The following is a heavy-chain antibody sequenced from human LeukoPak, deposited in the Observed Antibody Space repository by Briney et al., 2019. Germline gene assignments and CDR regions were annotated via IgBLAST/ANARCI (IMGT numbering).Heavy chain of an antibody. CDR2: IYYSGST. CDR1: GGSISSYY. CDR3: ARAEGSGSYYNAYFDY. Sequence: SETLSLTCTVSGGSISSYYWSWIRQPPGKGLEWIGCIYYSGSTNYNPSLKSRVTISVDTSKNQFSLKLSSVTAADTAVYYCARAEGSGSYYNAYFDYWGQGTLVTVSS. J-gene: IGHJ4*02. D-gene: IGHD3-10*01. V-gene: IGHV4-59*01.